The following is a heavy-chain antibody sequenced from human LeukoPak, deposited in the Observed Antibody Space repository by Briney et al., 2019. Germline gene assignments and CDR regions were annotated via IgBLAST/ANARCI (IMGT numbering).Heavy chain of an antibody. Sequence: SETLSLTCTVSGGSISSYYWGWIRQPPGKGLEWIGSIYYSGSTYYNPSLKSRVTISVDTSKNQFSLKLSSVTAADTAVYYCARDGGLVEMATIYSKYYYYYMDVWGKGTTVTVSS. CDR3: ARDGGLVEMATIYSKYYYYYMDV. J-gene: IGHJ6*03. CDR1: GGSISSYY. D-gene: IGHD5-24*01. V-gene: IGHV4-39*07. CDR2: IYYSGST.